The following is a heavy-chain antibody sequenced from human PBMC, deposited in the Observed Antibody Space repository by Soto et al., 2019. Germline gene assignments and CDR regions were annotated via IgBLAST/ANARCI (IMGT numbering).Heavy chain of an antibody. Sequence: SETLSLTCTVSGGSISSYYWSWIRQPPGKGLEWIGYIYYSGSTNYNPSLKSRVTISVDTSKNQFSLKLSSVTAADTAVYYCARENYSVYYPESYGMDVWGQGTTVTVSS. CDR2: IYYSGST. CDR1: GGSISSYY. V-gene: IGHV4-59*01. J-gene: IGHJ6*02. CDR3: ARENYSVYYPESYGMDV. D-gene: IGHD1-7*01.